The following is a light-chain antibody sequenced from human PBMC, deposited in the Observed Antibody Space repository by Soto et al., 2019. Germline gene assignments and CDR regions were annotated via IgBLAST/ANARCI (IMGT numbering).Light chain of an antibody. Sequence: DIVLTQSPGTLSLSPGEIATLSCRASQSLAGNYLAWYQQKPGQAPRLLISGASSRATGIPDRFSGSGSGTDFTLTISRLEPEDFAVYYCQQYVSKTTFGPGTKVDIK. V-gene: IGKV3-20*01. CDR1: QSLAGNY. CDR3: QQYVSKTT. CDR2: GAS. J-gene: IGKJ3*01.